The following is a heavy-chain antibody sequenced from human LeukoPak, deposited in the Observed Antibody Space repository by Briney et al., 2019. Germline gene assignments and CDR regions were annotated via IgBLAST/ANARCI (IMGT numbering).Heavy chain of an antibody. CDR2: IYYSGGT. CDR3: AREGHIWFGDLGNG. Sequence: SETLSLTCTVSGGPISSYYWSWLRQPPGKGLEWIGYIYYSGGTSYNPSLKSRVTISIDTSKNQFSLRLSSVTAADTGVYYCAREGHIWFGDLGNGWGEGTTVTVCS. J-gene: IGHJ6*04. V-gene: IGHV4-59*01. CDR1: GGPISSYY. D-gene: IGHD3-10*01.